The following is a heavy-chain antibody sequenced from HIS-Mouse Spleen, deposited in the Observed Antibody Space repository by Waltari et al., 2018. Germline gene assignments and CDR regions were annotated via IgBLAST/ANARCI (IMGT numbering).Heavy chain of an antibody. Sequence: QLQLQESGPGLVKPSETLSLTCTVSGGSISSSSYYWGRNRQPPGKGLEWIGSIYYSGSTYYNPSLKSRVTISVDTSKNPFSLKLSSVTAADTAVYYCATFIAAAGTGHNWFDPWGQGTLVTVSS. CDR3: ATFIAAAGTGHNWFDP. CDR1: GGSISSSSYY. D-gene: IGHD6-13*01. V-gene: IGHV4-39*07. CDR2: IYYSGST. J-gene: IGHJ5*02.